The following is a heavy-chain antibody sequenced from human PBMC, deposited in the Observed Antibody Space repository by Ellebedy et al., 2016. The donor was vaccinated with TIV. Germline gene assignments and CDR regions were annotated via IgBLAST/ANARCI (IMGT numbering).Heavy chain of an antibody. CDR1: GGTFSSYG. J-gene: IGHJ4*02. V-gene: IGHV1-69*10. Sequence: AASVKVSCKASGGTFSSYGISWVRQAPGQGLEWMGGIIPILGKANYAQKFQGRVTITADESTSTAYMELSSLRSEDTAVYYCARVGNYYGGNPSYYFDNWGQGTLVTVSS. CDR3: ARVGNYYGGNPSYYFDN. D-gene: IGHD4-23*01. CDR2: IIPILGKA.